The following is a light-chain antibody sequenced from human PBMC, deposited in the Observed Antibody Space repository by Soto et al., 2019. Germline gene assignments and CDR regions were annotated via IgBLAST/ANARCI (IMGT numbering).Light chain of an antibody. CDR3: QQYGSTPSIT. J-gene: IGKJ5*01. V-gene: IGKV3-20*01. Sequence: EIVLTQSPGTLSLSPGERATLSCRASQSVTSNYLAWDQLKPGQAPRLLIYAASNTATGIPDRFSGSGSGTDFTLSISRLEPEDFAVYYCQQYGSTPSITFGQGTRLEIK. CDR1: QSVTSNY. CDR2: AAS.